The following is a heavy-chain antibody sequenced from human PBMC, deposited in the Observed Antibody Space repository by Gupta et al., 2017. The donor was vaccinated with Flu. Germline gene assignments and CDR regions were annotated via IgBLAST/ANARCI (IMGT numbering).Heavy chain of an antibody. Sequence: GWIRQPPGKALEWLALIYWNDNKYYRPSLKTRLTITKDASKHQVVLTMTNMDPLDTATYYCALRNYDVLTGYYSWGQGALVTVSS. D-gene: IGHD3-9*01. CDR3: ALRNYDVLTGYYS. J-gene: IGHJ4*02. CDR2: IYWNDNK. V-gene: IGHV2-5*01.